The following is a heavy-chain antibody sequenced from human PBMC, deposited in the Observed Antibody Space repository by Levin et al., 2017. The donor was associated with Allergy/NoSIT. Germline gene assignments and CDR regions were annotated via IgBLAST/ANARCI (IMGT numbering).Heavy chain of an antibody. D-gene: IGHD2-21*02. Sequence: HSGGSLRLSCATSGFTFRKYDMHWVRQTTGNGLEWISTSGAAFETFYADSVKGRFTISRDNAKSSLHLHMRSLTTTDTALYFCARGGLGGQADYFFDSWGQGILVTVSA. CDR1: GFTFRKYD. CDR3: ARGGLGGQADYFFDS. J-gene: IGHJ4*02. CDR2: SGAAFET. V-gene: IGHV3-13*04.